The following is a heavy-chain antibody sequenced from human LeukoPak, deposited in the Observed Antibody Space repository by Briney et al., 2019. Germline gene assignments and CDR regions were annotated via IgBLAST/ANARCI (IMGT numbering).Heavy chain of an antibody. CDR1: GFTFSSYA. D-gene: IGHD3-22*01. CDR2: ISGSGGST. V-gene: IGHV3-23*01. J-gene: IGHJ4*02. Sequence: GGSLRLSCAASGFTFSSYAMSWVRQAPGKGLEWVSAISGSGGSTYYADSVKGRFTISRDNSKNTLYLQMNSLRAEDTAVYYCAKERTYYYDSSGYSYFDYWGQGTLVTVSS. CDR3: AKERTYYYDSSGYSYFDY.